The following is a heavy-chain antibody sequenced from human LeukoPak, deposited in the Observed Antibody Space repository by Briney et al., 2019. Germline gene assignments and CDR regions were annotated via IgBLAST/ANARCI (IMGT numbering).Heavy chain of an antibody. D-gene: IGHD3-16*01. Sequence: SETLSLTCTVSGGSISSSSYHWGWIRQPPGKGLEWIGSVYYTGNTYYNPSLKSRVTMSVDTSKNQFSLKLSSVTAADTAVYYCARHYGHFYAMDVWGQGTTVTVSS. V-gene: IGHV4-39*07. CDR1: GGSISSSSYH. CDR2: VYYTGNT. J-gene: IGHJ6*02. CDR3: ARHYGHFYAMDV.